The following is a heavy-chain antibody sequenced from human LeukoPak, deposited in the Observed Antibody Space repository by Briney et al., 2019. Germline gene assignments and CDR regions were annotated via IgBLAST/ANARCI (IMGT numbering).Heavy chain of an antibody. CDR2: INHSGST. J-gene: IGHJ3*02. CDR1: GGSFSGYY. D-gene: IGHD3-22*01. CDR3: ARDRGDSSGYLDDAFDI. Sequence: SETLSLTCAVYGGSFSGYYWSWIRQPPGKGLEWIGEINHSGSTNYNPSLKSRVTISVDTSKNQFSLKLSSVTAADTAVYYCARDRGDSSGYLDDAFDIWGQGTMVTVSS. V-gene: IGHV4-34*01.